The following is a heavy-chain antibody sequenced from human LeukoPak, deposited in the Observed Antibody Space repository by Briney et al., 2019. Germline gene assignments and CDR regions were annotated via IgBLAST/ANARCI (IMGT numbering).Heavy chain of an antibody. CDR2: IHHSGGT. V-gene: IGHV4-59*08. Sequence: PSEALSLTCSVSGASINSYWWSWVRQPPERGLEWIAYIHHSGGTKYNPSLRSRATISLDTSKNQVSLMLTSVTAAGTAVYFCAAHVLFDSNNYSFWFDPWGQGTLVTVSP. CDR3: AAHVLFDSNNYSFWFDP. J-gene: IGHJ5*02. D-gene: IGHD5/OR15-5a*01. CDR1: GASINSYW.